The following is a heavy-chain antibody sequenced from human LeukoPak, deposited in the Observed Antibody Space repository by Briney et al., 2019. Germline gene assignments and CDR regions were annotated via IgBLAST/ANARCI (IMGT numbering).Heavy chain of an antibody. Sequence: SETLSLTCAVYGGSFSGYYWSWIRQPPGKGLEWIGEINHSGSTNYNPSLKSRVTISVDTSKNQFSLKLSSVTAADTAVYHCARGPLRYFDYWGQGTLVTVSS. CDR2: INHSGST. CDR3: ARGPLRYFDY. V-gene: IGHV4-34*01. CDR1: GGSFSGYY. J-gene: IGHJ4*02.